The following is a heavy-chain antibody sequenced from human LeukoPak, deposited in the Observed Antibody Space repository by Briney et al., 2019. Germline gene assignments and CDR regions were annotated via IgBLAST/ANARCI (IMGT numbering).Heavy chain of an antibody. CDR1: GGSISRDY. CDR2: IYYSGST. CDR3: ARAGVTIFGVVTEYFDY. D-gene: IGHD3-3*01. Sequence: PSETLSLTCTVSGGSISRDYWSWIRQPPGKGLEWIGYIYYSGSTNYNPSLKSRVTISVDTSKNQFSLKLSSVTAADTAVYYCARAGVTIFGVVTEYFDYWGQGTLVTVSS. J-gene: IGHJ4*02. V-gene: IGHV4-59*01.